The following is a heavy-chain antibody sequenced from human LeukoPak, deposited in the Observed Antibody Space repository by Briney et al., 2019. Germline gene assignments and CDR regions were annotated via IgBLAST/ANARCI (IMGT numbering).Heavy chain of an antibody. D-gene: IGHD4-11*01. CDR2: ISSSSSTI. CDR3: ARGNNYGNNVGIYFDY. V-gene: IGHV3-48*04. CDR1: GFTFSSYS. J-gene: IGHJ4*02. Sequence: PGGSLRLSCAASGFTFSSYSMNWVRQAPGKGLEWVSYISSSSSTIYYADSVKGRFTISRDNAKNSIYLQMNSLRAEDTAVYHCARGNNYGNNVGIYFDYWGQGTLVTVSS.